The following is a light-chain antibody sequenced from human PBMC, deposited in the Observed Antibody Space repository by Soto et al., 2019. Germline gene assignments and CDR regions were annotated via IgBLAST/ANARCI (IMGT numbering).Light chain of an antibody. CDR2: AAS. J-gene: IGKJ2*01. CDR1: QGISSW. V-gene: IGKV1-12*01. CDR3: QPTDTLPHT. Sequence: DIQMTQSPSSVSASVGDRVTITCRASQGISSWLAWYQQKPGKAPKLLIYAASSLQSGVPSRFSDSGSGTDFTLTISSLQPVDYATYYSQPTDTLPHTFGQGTKLEIK.